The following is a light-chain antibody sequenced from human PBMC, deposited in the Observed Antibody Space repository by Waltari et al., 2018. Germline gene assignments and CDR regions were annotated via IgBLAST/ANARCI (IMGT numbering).Light chain of an antibody. CDR2: GVS. CDR3: QQYDNLLS. CDR1: QDISTY. J-gene: IGKJ4*01. V-gene: IGKV1-33*01. Sequence: DIQMTQSPSSLSASVGDRVTITCQASQDISTYLNWYQQRPGKAPTVLIYGVSILAEGVPSRFSGRGYGTHFTFTINSLQPEDFVTYYCQQYDNLLSFGGGTKVEIK.